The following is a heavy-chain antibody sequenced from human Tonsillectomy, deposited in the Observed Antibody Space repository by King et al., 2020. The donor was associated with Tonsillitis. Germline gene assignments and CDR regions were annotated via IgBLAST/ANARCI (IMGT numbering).Heavy chain of an antibody. D-gene: IGHD1-7*01. J-gene: IGHJ4*01. CDR3: AQLLVY. Sequence: VRQAPGKGLECVSSISSSSSYIYYSDSVKGRFNISRDNAMNSLYLQMTSLRAEDTAVYYCAQLLVYWSYGTLVIVYS. CDR2: ISSSSSYI. V-gene: IGHV3-21*01.